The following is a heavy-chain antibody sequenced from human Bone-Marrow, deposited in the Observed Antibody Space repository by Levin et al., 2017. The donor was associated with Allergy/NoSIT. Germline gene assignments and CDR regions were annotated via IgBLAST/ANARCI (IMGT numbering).Heavy chain of an antibody. CDR1: GYSIRSAYY. V-gene: IGHV4-38-2*02. D-gene: IGHD1-26*01. CDR3: VRDGGYQLLPLLSYFDY. CDR2: VFHTGTT. Sequence: SETLSLTCSVSGYSIRSAYYWGWIRQTQGKGLEWIGSVFHTGTTSYNPSLQSRVTMSRDTSKNHFSLQLRSVTAADTAIYYCVRDGGYQLLPLLSYFDYWGQGVLVTVSS. J-gene: IGHJ4*02.